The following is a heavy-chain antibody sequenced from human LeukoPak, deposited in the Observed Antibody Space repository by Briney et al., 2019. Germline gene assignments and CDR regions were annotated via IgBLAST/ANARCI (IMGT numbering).Heavy chain of an antibody. V-gene: IGHV3-74*01. CDR3: ARVKWESNWFDP. CDR1: GFTFSSYW. CDR2: INSDGSST. D-gene: IGHD1-26*01. J-gene: IGHJ5*02. Sequence: GGSLRLSCAASGFTFSSYWMHWVRHAPGKGLVWVSRINSDGSSTSYADSVKGRFTISRDNAKNTLYLQMNSLRAEDTAVYYCARVKWESNWFDPWGQGTLVTVSS.